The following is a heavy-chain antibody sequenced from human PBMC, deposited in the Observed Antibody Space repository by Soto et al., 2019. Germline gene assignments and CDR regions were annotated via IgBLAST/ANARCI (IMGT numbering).Heavy chain of an antibody. CDR2: IYTGGST. CDR1: GGSISNYY. Sequence: PSETLSLTCTVSGGSISNYYWSWIRQPAGKGLEWIGRIYTGGSTNYNPSLKSRVTMSTDTSKNQFSLRLTSVTAADRAVYYCARASVGPPGGGSWIMPFDYWGQGALVTVSS. CDR3: ARASVGPPGGGSWIMPFDY. D-gene: IGHD2-15*01. J-gene: IGHJ4*02. V-gene: IGHV4-4*07.